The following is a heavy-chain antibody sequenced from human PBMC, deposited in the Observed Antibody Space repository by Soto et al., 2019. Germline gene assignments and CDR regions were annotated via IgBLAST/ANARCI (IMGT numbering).Heavy chain of an antibody. V-gene: IGHV4-39*01. CDR3: ARLGLWFGPD. J-gene: IGHJ4*02. CDR1: GGSITSTTFY. D-gene: IGHD3-10*01. Sequence: ASETLSLTCTVSGGSITSTTFYWGWIRQSPGKGLEWIGSINYSGTTYSNPSLKSRVTIFVDTPKNQFSLRLSSVTAADTAMYYCARLGLWFGPDWGQGXLVTVYS. CDR2: INYSGTT.